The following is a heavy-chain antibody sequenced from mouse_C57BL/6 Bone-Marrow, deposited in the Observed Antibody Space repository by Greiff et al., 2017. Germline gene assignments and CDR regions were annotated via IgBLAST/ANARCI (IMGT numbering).Heavy chain of an antibody. D-gene: IGHD1-1*01. CDR2: IHPSDSDT. CDR1: GYTFTSYW. Sequence: QVQLQQPGAELVKPGASVKVSCKASGYTFTSYWMHWVKQRPGQGLEWIGRIHPSDSDTNYNQKFKGKATLTVDKSSSTACMQLSSLTSEDSAVDDCAICMTTGVPSYAMGYGGQGTSVTVSS. J-gene: IGHJ4*01. V-gene: IGHV1-74*01. CDR3: AICMTTGVPSYAMGY.